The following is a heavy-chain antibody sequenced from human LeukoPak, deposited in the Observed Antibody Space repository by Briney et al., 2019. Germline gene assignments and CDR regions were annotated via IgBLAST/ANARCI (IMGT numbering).Heavy chain of an antibody. V-gene: IGHV4-34*01. D-gene: IGHD3-3*01. J-gene: IGHJ4*02. Sequence: SETLSLTCAVYGGSFSGYYWSWIRQPPGKGLEWIGEINHSGSTNYNPSLKSRVTISVDTSKNQFSLKLSSVTAADTAVYYCARWYYDFWSGYYTGYFDYWGQGTLVTVSS. CDR2: INHSGST. CDR3: ARWYYDFWSGYYTGYFDY. CDR1: GGSFSGYY.